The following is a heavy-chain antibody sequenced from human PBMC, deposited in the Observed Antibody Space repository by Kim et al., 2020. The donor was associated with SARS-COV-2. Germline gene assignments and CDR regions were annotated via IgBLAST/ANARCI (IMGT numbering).Heavy chain of an antibody. V-gene: IGHV3-7*03. CDR3: ARAPGQLLAIYF. D-gene: IGHD6-19*01. Sequence: GGSLRLSCAASGFTFGTYWMNWVRQAPGKGLVWVSSIKRDGSGKDYVDSVKGRFTVSRDNAKTSVYLQMNSLRAEDTAVYYCARAPGQLLAIYFWGRGTL. CDR2: IKRDGSGK. CDR1: GFTFGTYW. J-gene: IGHJ4*01.